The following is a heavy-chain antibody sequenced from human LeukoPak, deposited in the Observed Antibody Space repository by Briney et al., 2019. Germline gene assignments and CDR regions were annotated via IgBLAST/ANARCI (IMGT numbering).Heavy chain of an antibody. CDR2: FDPEDGEA. Sequence: GASVKVSCKVSGYTLTELSMHWVRQAPGKGLEWMGGFDPEDGEAIYAQKFQGRVTMTEDTSTDTAYMELSSLRSEDTAVYYCATVKVVPAAVYYYGMDVWGQGTTVTVSS. V-gene: IGHV1-24*01. J-gene: IGHJ6*02. CDR1: GYTLTELS. CDR3: ATVKVVPAAVYYYGMDV. D-gene: IGHD2-2*01.